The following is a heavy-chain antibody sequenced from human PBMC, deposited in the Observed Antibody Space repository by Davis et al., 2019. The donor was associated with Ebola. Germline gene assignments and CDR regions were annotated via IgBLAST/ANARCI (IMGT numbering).Heavy chain of an antibody. CDR3: ARECAVVAANPVDSDQYYYYCMDV. D-gene: IGHD2-15*01. Sequence: GESLKISCAASGFTFSSYWMSWVRQAPGKGLEWVADINQDGSAIYYVDSVKGRFTISRDNAKNSLYLQMNSLRAEYTAVYYCARECAVVAANPVDSDQYYYYCMDVWGKGTTVTVSS. J-gene: IGHJ6*03. V-gene: IGHV3-7*01. CDR1: GFTFSSYW. CDR2: INQDGSAI.